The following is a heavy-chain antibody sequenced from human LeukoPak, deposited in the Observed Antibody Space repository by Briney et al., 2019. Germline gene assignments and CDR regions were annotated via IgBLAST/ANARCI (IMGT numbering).Heavy chain of an antibody. CDR3: ALRGYDNGGYGFDI. CDR2: IYYSGGT. CDR1: GGSIRSRSYY. D-gene: IGHD3-22*01. J-gene: IGHJ3*02. V-gene: IGHV4-39*01. Sequence: SETLSLTCTVSGGSIRSRSYYWGWIRQPPGKGLEWIGSIYYSGGTYYNPSLKSRVTMSVEKSKNQFSLRLSSVTATDTAVYYYALRGYDNGGYGFDIWGQGTMVTVSS.